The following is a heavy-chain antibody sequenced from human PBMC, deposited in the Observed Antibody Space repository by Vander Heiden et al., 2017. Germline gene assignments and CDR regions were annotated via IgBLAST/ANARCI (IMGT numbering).Heavy chain of an antibody. CDR3: ARGVVVPDY. J-gene: IGHJ4*02. CDR1: GFTFSSYA. Sequence: QVQLVESGGGVVQPGKSLRLSCAASGFTFSSYAVHWVRQAPGKGLEWVAVISYDGGYKYYADSVMGRFTVSRDNSKNTLYLQMNSLRGDDTAVYYCARGVVVPDYWGQGTLVTVSS. CDR2: ISYDGGYK. V-gene: IGHV3-30*01. D-gene: IGHD3-22*01.